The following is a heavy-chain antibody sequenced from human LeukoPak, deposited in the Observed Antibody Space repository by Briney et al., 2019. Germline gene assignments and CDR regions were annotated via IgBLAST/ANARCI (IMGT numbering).Heavy chain of an antibody. D-gene: IGHD5-18*01. CDR1: GGSFRGYY. CDR2: INHSGST. J-gene: IGHJ4*01. CDR3: ASTRIQLWLRRYYFDY. V-gene: IGHV4-34*01. Sequence: KPSETLSLTCAVYGGSFRGYYWSWIHQPPGKGLEWIGEINHSGSTNYNPSLKSRVTISVDTSKNQFSLKLSSVTAADTAVYYCASTRIQLWLRRYYFDYWGHGTLVTVSS.